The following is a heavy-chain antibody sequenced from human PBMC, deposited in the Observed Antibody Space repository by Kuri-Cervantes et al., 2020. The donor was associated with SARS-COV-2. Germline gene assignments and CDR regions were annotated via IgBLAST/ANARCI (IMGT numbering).Heavy chain of an antibody. D-gene: IGHD2-21*01. CDR2: IYHSGSA. CDR1: GGSISSSNW. V-gene: IGHV4-4*02. J-gene: IGHJ4*02. Sequence: SQTLSLTCAVSGGSISSSNWWSWVRQPPGKGLEWIGEIYHSGSANYNPSLKSRVTISVDKSKNQFSLKLSSVTAADTAVYYCARLWLSWPGWAEDYWGQGTLVTVSS. CDR3: ARLWLSWPGWAEDY.